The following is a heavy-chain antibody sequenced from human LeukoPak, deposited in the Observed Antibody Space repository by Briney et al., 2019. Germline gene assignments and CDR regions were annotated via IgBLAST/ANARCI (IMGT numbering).Heavy chain of an antibody. CDR2: ISYDGSNK. D-gene: IGHD3-10*01. J-gene: IGHJ6*02. Sequence: GGSLRLSCAASGFTFSSYGMHWVRQAPGKGLEWVAVISYDGSNKYYADSVKGRFTISRDNSKNTLYLQMNSLGAEDTAVYYCAKDRQLLWFGELTPGHYYYYGMDVWGQGTTVTVSS. V-gene: IGHV3-30*18. CDR1: GFTFSSYG. CDR3: AKDRQLLWFGELTPGHYYYYGMDV.